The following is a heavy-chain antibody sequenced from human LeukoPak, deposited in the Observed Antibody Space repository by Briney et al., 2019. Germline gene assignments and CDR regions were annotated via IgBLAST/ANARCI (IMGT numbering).Heavy chain of an antibody. Sequence: SSETLSLTCTVSGGSISSYYWSWIRQPPGKGLEWIGYIYYSGSTNYNPSLKSRVTISVDTSKNQFSLKLSSVTAADTAVYYCARIGAGYSSGWNYYYYYMDVWGKGTTVTISS. CDR3: ARIGAGYSSGWNYYYYYMDV. CDR1: GGSISSYY. CDR2: IYYSGST. J-gene: IGHJ6*03. V-gene: IGHV4-59*01. D-gene: IGHD6-19*01.